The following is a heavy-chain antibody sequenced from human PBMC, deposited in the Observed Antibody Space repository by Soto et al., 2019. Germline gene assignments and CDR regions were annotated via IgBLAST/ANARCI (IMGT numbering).Heavy chain of an antibody. CDR3: ARDAVLVPAAIPYYYYGTDV. CDR2: IKQDGSEK. Sequence: GVLRLSCAASGFTFSSYWMSWVRQAPGKGLEWVANIKQDGSEKNFVGSVKGRFTISRDNAKSSLYLQMNSLRAEDTAVYYCARDAVLVPAAIPYYYYGTDVWGQGTTVTVSS. D-gene: IGHD2-2*01. CDR1: GFTFSSYW. V-gene: IGHV3-7*01. J-gene: IGHJ6*02.